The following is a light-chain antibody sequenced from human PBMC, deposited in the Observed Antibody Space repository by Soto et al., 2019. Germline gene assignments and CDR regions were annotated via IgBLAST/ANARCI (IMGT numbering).Light chain of an antibody. CDR3: QQYDCSPYT. CDR2: AAS. CDR1: QSVSSTY. J-gene: IGKJ2*01. Sequence: EIVLTQSPGTLSLSPGERATLSCRASQSVSSTYLSWYQQKPGQAPRLLIYAASSRETGIPDTFSGSGSGTDFTLTISRLEPEDFAVYYCQQYDCSPYTFGQGTKLEIK. V-gene: IGKV3-20*01.